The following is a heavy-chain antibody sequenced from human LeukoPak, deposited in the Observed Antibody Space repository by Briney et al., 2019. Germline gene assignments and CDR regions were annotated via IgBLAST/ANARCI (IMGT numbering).Heavy chain of an antibody. V-gene: IGHV4-34*01. Sequence: SETLSLTRAVHGDSPTGANRSRSRQSPGKGLEWIGEVTHRGVTHYSPSLGSRVTISLDTSRKQFSLSVSSVTAADTAVYYCARENSGCFFTGEHYYFLDVWGKGTTVTVSS. CDR2: VTHRGVT. CDR3: ARENSGCFFTGEHYYFLDV. J-gene: IGHJ6*04. CDR1: GDSPTGAN. D-gene: IGHD5-12*01.